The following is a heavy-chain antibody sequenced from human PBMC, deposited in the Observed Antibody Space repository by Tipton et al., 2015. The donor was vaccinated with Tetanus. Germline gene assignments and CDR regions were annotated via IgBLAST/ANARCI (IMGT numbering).Heavy chain of an antibody. J-gene: IGHJ4*02. D-gene: IGHD3-10*01. CDR3: ATDRRGPGEVRGLDN. Sequence: TLSLTCNVSGVSVTTYHWSWIRQPPGKGLEWIGYITDTGRTNYSPSLRNRLTISIDTSKTHFSLRLDSVIAADTAVYYCATDRRGPGEVRGLDNWGQGTLVTVSS. CDR2: ITDTGRT. CDR1: GVSVTTYH. V-gene: IGHV4-59*02.